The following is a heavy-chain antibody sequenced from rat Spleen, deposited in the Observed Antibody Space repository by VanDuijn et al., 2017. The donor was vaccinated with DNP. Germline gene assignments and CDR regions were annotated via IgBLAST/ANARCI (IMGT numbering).Heavy chain of an antibody. CDR3: VTHGSISSTSTGAMDV. CDR1: GFTFSDYN. D-gene: IGHD1-5*01. J-gene: IGHJ4*01. CDR2: IIYDGSRT. V-gene: IGHV5S10*01. Sequence: EVQLVESGGGLVQPGRSLKLSCAASGFTFSDYNMAWVRQAPKKGLEWVATIIYDGSRTYYRDSVKGRFTISRDNAKSTLNLQMDNLRSEDTATYYGVTHGSISSTSTGAMDVWGQGTSVTVSS.